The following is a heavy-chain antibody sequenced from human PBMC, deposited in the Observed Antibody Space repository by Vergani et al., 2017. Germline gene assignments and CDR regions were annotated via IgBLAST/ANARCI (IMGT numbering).Heavy chain of an antibody. Sequence: QLQLQESGPGLVKPSETLSLTCTVSGGSISSSSYYWGWIRQPPGKGLEWIGSIYYSGSTYYNPSLKSRVTISVDTSKNQFSLKLSSVTAADTAVYYCARHLVDAPYYGSGSYYPFDYWGQGTLVTVSS. CDR2: IYYSGST. D-gene: IGHD3-10*01. CDR1: GGSISSSSYY. V-gene: IGHV4-39*01. J-gene: IGHJ4*02. CDR3: ARHLVDAPYYGSGSYYPFDY.